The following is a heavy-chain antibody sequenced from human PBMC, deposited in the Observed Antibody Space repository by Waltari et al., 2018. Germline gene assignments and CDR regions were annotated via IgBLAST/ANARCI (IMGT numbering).Heavy chain of an antibody. CDR1: GGPFTRYY. Sequence: QVPLVQSEAEVQTTGAAVTVSCTASGGPFTRYYVRRVRQAPGQGLEWMGIINPSGGSTSYAQKFQGRVTMTRDTSTRTVYIELSSLRSEDTAVYYCAREGGTGPASFDYWGQGTLVTVSS. D-gene: IGHD3-16*01. CDR2: INPSGGST. CDR3: AREGGTGPASFDY. V-gene: IGHV1-46*01. J-gene: IGHJ4*02.